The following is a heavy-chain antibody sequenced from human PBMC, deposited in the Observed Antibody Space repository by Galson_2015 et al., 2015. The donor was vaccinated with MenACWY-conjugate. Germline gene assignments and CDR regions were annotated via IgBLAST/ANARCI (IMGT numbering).Heavy chain of an antibody. Sequence: SLRLSCAASGFTFNIYRMHWVRQAPGKGLMWVSHINSDVVSTSYADSVKGRFSISRDNAKSTLYLQRNNLRAEDTAVYYCVALSGSSLGDYWGQGTLVTVSS. D-gene: IGHD1-26*01. CDR1: GFTFNIYR. V-gene: IGHV3-74*01. J-gene: IGHJ4*02. CDR3: VALSGSSLGDY. CDR2: INSDVVST.